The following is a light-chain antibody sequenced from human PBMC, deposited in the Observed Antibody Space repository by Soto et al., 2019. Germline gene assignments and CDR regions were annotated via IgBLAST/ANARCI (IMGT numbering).Light chain of an antibody. J-gene: IGLJ1*01. CDR1: SSDVGGYNY. V-gene: IGLV2-14*01. Sequence: QSVVSQPASVSGSPGQSNTKFCTGTSSDVGGYNYVSWYQQHPGKAPKFMIYDVSNRPSGVSTRFSGSKSGNTASLTISGLQAEDEADYYCNSYTTSNTRQIVFGTGTKVTVL. CDR2: DVS. CDR3: NSYTTSNTRQIV.